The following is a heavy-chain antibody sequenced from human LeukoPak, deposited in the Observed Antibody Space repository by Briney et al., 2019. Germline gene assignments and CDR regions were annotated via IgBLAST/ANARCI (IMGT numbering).Heavy chain of an antibody. CDR3: ARNSLITMIRGVYDY. D-gene: IGHD3-10*01. J-gene: IGHJ4*02. CDR1: GFTFSSYE. CDR2: ISSSGSTI. Sequence: GGSLRLSCAASGFTFSSYEMNWVRQAPGKGLEWVSYISSSGSTIYYADSVKGRFTISRDNAKNSLYLQMNSLRAEDTAVYYCARNSLITMIRGVYDYWGQGTLVTVSS. V-gene: IGHV3-48*03.